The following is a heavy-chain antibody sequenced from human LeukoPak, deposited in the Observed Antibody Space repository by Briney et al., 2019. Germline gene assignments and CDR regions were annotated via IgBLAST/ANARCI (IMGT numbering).Heavy chain of an antibody. CDR1: GGSFSGYY. CDR3: ARGTLFYDFWSGYFLLGGYYFDY. J-gene: IGHJ4*02. D-gene: IGHD3-3*01. Sequence: SETLSLTCAVYGGSFSGYYWSWIRQPPGKGLEWIGEINHSGSTNYNPSLKSRVTISVDTSKNQFSLQLSSVTAADTAVYYCARGTLFYDFWSGYFLLGGYYFDYWGQGTLVTVSS. V-gene: IGHV4-34*01. CDR2: INHSGST.